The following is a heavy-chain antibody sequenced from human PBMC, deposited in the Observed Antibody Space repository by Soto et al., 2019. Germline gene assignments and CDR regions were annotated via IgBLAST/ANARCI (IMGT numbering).Heavy chain of an antibody. Sequence: PSETLSLTCTVPGGSISSGDYYWSWIRQPPGKGLEWIGYIYYSGSTYYNPSLKSRVTISVDTSKNQFSLKLSSVTAADTAVYYCARGGYMTSSIPRAFDIWGQGTMVTVSS. CDR2: IYYSGST. D-gene: IGHD5-12*01. J-gene: IGHJ3*02. V-gene: IGHV4-30-4*01. CDR3: ARGGYMTSSIPRAFDI. CDR1: GGSISSGDYY.